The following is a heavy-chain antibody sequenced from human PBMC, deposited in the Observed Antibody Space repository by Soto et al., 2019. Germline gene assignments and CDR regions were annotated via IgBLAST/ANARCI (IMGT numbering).Heavy chain of an antibody. CDR2: ISSSSSYI. D-gene: IGHD3-10*01. Sequence: PGGSLRLSCAASGFTFSSYSMNWVRQAPGKGLEWVSSISSSSSYIYYADSVKGRFTISRDNAKNSLYLQMNSLRAEDTAVYYCARDYYDSGSYFPPEPFDYWGQGTLVTVSS. J-gene: IGHJ4*02. CDR3: ARDYYDSGSYFPPEPFDY. CDR1: GFTFSSYS. V-gene: IGHV3-21*01.